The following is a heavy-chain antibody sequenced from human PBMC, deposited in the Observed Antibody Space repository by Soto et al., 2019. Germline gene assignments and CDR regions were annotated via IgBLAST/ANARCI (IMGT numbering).Heavy chain of an antibody. J-gene: IGHJ6*02. CDR2: ISYDGSNK. V-gene: IGHV3-30-3*01. CDR3: ATYSSSRSDYYYYYGMDV. CDR1: GFTFSSNA. Sequence: PGGSLRLSCAASGFTFSSNAMHWVRQAPGKGLERVALISYDGSNKNYADSVKGRLTISRDNSKNTLYAQMNSLRAEDTAVYYCATYSSSRSDYYYYYGMDVWGQGTTVTVSS. D-gene: IGHD6-13*01.